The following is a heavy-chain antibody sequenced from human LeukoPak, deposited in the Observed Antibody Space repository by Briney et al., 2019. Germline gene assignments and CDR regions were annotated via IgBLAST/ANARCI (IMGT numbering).Heavy chain of an antibody. CDR1: GYTFTSYG. V-gene: IGHV1-18*04. CDR2: ISAYNGNT. CDR3: ARDHRATYYDFWSGYSYYFDY. J-gene: IGHJ4*02. Sequence: ASVKVSCKASGYTFTSYGISWVRQAPGQGLEWIGWISAYNGNTDYAQKLQGRVTMTTDTSTSTAYMELRSLRSDDTAVYYCARDHRATYYDFWSGYSYYFDYWGQGTLVTVSS. D-gene: IGHD3-3*01.